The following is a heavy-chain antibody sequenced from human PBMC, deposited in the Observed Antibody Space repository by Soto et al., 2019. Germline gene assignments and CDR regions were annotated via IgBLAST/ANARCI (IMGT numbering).Heavy chain of an antibody. J-gene: IGHJ5*02. V-gene: IGHV3-48*02. CDR1: GFTFSSYS. CDR2: ISSSSSTI. D-gene: IGHD1-1*01. CDR3: AREWNPLNWFDP. Sequence: PGGSLRLSCAASGFTFSSYSMNWARQAPGKGLEWVSYISSSSSTIYYADSVKGRFTISRDNAKNSLYLQMNSLRDEDTAVYYCAREWNPLNWFDPWGQGTLVTVSS.